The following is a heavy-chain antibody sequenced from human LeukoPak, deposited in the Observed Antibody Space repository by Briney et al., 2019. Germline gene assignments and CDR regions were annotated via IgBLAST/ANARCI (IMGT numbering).Heavy chain of an antibody. CDR3: ARATGGDAFDI. V-gene: IGHV1-69*05. J-gene: IGHJ3*02. CDR1: GGTFSSYA. D-gene: IGHD4-17*01. CDR2: IIPIFGTA. Sequence: ASVKVSCKASGGTFSSYAISWVRQAPGQGLEWMGVIIPIFGTANYAQKFQGRVTIATDESTSTAYMELSSLRSEDTAVYYCARATGGDAFDIWGQGTMVTVSS.